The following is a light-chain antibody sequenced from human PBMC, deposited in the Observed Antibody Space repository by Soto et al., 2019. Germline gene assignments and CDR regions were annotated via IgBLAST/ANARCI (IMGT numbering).Light chain of an antibody. V-gene: IGKV3-11*01. CDR2: DAS. CDR3: QQRFNWPRFT. Sequence: EIVLTQSPATLSLSPGERATLSCRASQSVSSDLAWYQQKPGQAPRLLIYDASNRATGIPARFSGGGSGTEVTLTISSLEPEDFAVYYCQQRFNWPRFTFGQGTKLDIK. CDR1: QSVSSD. J-gene: IGKJ2*01.